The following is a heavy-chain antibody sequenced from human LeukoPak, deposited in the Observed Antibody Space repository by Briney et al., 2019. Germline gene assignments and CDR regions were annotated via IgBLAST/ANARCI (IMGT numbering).Heavy chain of an antibody. D-gene: IGHD6-13*01. CDR3: ARPPHTSSWYFFDF. J-gene: IGHJ4*02. CDR2: IYPRDSDI. CDR1: GYSFTNYW. V-gene: IGHV5-51*01. Sequence: GESLKISCKTSGYSFTNYWIAWVRQMPGEGLEYMGIIYPRDSDIRYNPSFRGQVTISAGKSISTAYLQWTSLKASDTAMYFCARPPHTSSWYFFDFWGQGTLVTVSS.